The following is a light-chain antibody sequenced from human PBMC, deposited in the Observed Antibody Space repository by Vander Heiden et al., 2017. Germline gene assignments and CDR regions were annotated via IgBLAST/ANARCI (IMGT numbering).Light chain of an antibody. CDR3: AAWDDSLNGWV. Sequence: QSVLTQQPSASGTPGQRVTISCSGSSSHIGSNPVNWYQQLPATAPNLLIYSNNQRPSGVPDRFSGSKSGTSASLAISGLQAEDEADYYCAAWDDSLNGWVFGGGTKLTVL. CDR1: SSHIGSNP. V-gene: IGLV1-44*01. J-gene: IGLJ3*02. CDR2: SNN.